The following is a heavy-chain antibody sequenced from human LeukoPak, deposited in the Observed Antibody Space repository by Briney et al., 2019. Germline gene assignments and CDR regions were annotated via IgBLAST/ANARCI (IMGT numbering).Heavy chain of an antibody. CDR2: ISYDGSNK. Sequence: GGSLRLSCAASGFTFSSYAMHWVRQAPGKGLEWVAVISYDGSNKYYADSVKGRFTISRDNSKNTLYLQMNSLRAEDTAVYYCARDTASWGTEYFQHWGQGTLVTVSS. V-gene: IGHV3-30-3*01. J-gene: IGHJ1*01. CDR1: GFTFSSYA. CDR3: ARDTASWGTEYFQH. D-gene: IGHD3-16*01.